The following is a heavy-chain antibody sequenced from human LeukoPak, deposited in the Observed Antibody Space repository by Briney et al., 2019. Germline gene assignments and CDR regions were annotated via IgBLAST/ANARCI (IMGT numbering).Heavy chain of an antibody. Sequence: GATVKISCKASGYTFTDYYMHWVQQAPGKGLEWMGRVDPEDGETIYAEKFQGRVTITADTSTDTAYMELSSLRSEDTAVYYCVLRFLEWLSFDYWGQGTLVTVSS. J-gene: IGHJ4*02. V-gene: IGHV1-69-2*01. CDR3: VLRFLEWLSFDY. D-gene: IGHD3-3*01. CDR2: VDPEDGET. CDR1: GYTFTDYY.